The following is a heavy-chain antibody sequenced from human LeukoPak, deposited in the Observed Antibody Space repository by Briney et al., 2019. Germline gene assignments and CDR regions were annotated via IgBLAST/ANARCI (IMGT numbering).Heavy chain of an antibody. CDR3: ARANGYSYAPDY. J-gene: IGHJ4*02. CDR1: GYTFTGYY. D-gene: IGHD5-18*01. Sequence: ASVKVSCKASGYTFTGYYMHWVRQAPGQGLEWMGWINPNSGGTNYAQKFQGRVTMTRNTSISTAYMELSSLRSEDTAVYYCARANGYSYAPDYWGQGTLVTVSS. V-gene: IGHV1-2*02. CDR2: INPNSGGT.